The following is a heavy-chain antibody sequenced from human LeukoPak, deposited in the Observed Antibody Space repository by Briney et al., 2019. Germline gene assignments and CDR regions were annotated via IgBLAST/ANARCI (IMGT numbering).Heavy chain of an antibody. CDR1: GGSISSSSHY. V-gene: IGHV4-39*07. J-gene: IGHJ3*02. D-gene: IGHD3-3*01. CDR3: ARDTYYDFWSGDAFDI. CDR2: IYYSGST. Sequence: SETLSLTCTVSGGSISSSSHYWGWIRQPPGKGLEWIGSIYYSGSTYYNPSLKSRVTISVDTSKNQFSLKLSSVTAADTAVYYCARDTYYDFWSGDAFDIWGQGTMVTVSS.